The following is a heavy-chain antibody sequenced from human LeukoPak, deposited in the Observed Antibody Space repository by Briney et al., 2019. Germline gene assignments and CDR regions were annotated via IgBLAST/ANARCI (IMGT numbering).Heavy chain of an antibody. CDR1: GYTFSAFY. CDR3: ARGYSSSWLDY. D-gene: IGHD6-13*01. V-gene: IGHV1-2*06. Sequence: ASVKVSCKASGYTFSAFYMHWVRQAPGQGLEWMGRINPNSGGTKYAQKFQGRVTMTTDTSINTAYLELSRLRSDDTAVYYCARGYSSSWLDYWGQGTLVTVSS. CDR2: INPNSGGT. J-gene: IGHJ4*02.